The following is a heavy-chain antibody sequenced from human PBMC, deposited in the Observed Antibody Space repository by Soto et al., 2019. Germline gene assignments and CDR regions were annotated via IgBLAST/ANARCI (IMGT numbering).Heavy chain of an antibody. CDR2: IIPIFGTA. CDR1: GGTFSSYA. D-gene: IGHD5-18*01. CDR3: ASQVDTAMVTLLDD. J-gene: IGHJ4*02. Sequence: SVKVSCKASGGTFSSYAISWVRQAPGQGLEWMGGIIPIFGTANYAQKFQGRVTITADESTSTAYMELSSLRSEDTAVYYCASQVDTAMVTLLDDWGQGTLVTVSS. V-gene: IGHV1-69*13.